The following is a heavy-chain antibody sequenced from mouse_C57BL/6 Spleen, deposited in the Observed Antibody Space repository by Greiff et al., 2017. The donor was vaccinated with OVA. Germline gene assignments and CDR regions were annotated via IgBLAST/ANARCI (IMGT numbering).Heavy chain of an antibody. CDR1: GFTFSSYA. CDR2: ISSGGDYI. CDR3: TRAGDGYYWYFDV. J-gene: IGHJ1*03. D-gene: IGHD2-3*01. Sequence: EVQVVESGEGLVKPGGSLKLSCAASGFTFSSYAMSWVRQTPEKRLEWVAYISSGGDYIYYADTVKGRFTISRDNARNTLYLQMSSLKAEDTAMYYCTRAGDGYYWYFDVWGTGTTVTVSS. V-gene: IGHV5-9-1*02.